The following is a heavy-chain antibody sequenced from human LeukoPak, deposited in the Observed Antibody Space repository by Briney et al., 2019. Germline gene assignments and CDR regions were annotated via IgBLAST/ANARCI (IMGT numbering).Heavy chain of an antibody. CDR1: GYTFTGYY. Sequence: ASVKISCKASGYTFTGYYMHWVRQAPGQGLEWMGRINPNSGGTNYAQKFQGSVTMTRDTSISTAYMELSRLRSDDTAVYYCARDPRAIAVAGTGAYWGQGTLVTVSS. CDR2: INPNSGGT. D-gene: IGHD6-19*01. J-gene: IGHJ4*02. CDR3: ARDPRAIAVAGTGAY. V-gene: IGHV1-2*06.